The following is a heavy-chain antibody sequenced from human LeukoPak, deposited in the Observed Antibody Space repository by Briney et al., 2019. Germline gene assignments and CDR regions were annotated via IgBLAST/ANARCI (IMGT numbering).Heavy chain of an antibody. CDR2: IYYSGST. V-gene: IGHV4-39*01. CDR3: ARGKVTRDWYFDL. Sequence: SETLSLTCTVSGGSISSSSYYWGWIRQPPGKGLEWIGSIYYSGSTYYNPSLKSRVTISVDTSKNQFSLKLSSVTAADTAVYYCARGKVTRDWYFDLWGRGTLVTVSS. J-gene: IGHJ2*01. D-gene: IGHD4-17*01. CDR1: GGSISSSSYY.